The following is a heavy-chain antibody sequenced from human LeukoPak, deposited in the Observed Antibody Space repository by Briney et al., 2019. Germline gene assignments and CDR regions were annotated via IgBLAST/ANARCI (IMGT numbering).Heavy chain of an antibody. Sequence: GASVKVSCKASGYTFTSYAMNWVRQAPGQGLEWMGWINTNTGNPTYAQGFTGRFVFSLDTSVSTAYLQISSLKAEDTAVYYCARGDYDFWSGYYRPYYCYMDVWGKGTTLTVSS. J-gene: IGHJ6*03. CDR3: ARGDYDFWSGYYRPYYCYMDV. CDR1: GYTFTSYA. CDR2: INTNTGNP. D-gene: IGHD3-3*01. V-gene: IGHV7-4-1*02.